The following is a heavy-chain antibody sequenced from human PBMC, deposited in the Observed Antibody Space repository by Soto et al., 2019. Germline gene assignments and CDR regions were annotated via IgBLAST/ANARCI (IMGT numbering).Heavy chain of an antibody. J-gene: IGHJ3*02. CDR1: GGSISSYY. D-gene: IGHD3-10*01. Sequence: ASATMSLTCTVSGGSISSYYWIWIRQPPGEGLEWIGYIYYSGSTNYNPSLKSRVTISVDTSKNHFSLKLSSVTAADTAVYHCARGFIRGSGSYYIHAWAFDIWGQGTMVT. V-gene: IGHV4-59*01. CDR3: ARGFIRGSGSYYIHAWAFDI. CDR2: IYYSGST.